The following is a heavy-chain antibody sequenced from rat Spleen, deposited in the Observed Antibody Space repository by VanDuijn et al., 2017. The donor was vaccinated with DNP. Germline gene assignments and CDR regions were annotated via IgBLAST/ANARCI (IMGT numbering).Heavy chain of an antibody. V-gene: IGHV4-2*01. CDR2: INPGGSTL. J-gene: IGHJ2*01. D-gene: IGHD1-4*01. CDR1: GFNFNDYW. Sequence: EVKLVESGGGLVQPGRSLKLSCAASGFNFNDYWMGWVRQAPGKGLEWIGEINPGGSTLNYTPSLKDKFTISRDNAQNTLYLQINKLGSEGKAIFYCARARSTRMFEYWGQGVMVSVSS. CDR3: ARARSTRMFEY.